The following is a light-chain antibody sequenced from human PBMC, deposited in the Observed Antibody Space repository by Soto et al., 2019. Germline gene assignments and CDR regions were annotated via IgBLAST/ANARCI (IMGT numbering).Light chain of an antibody. Sequence: EIVLTQSPATLSLSPGERATLSCRASQSVSIFLTWYQQKPGQAPRLLIYGASSRATGIPDRFSGSGSGTDFTLTISRLEPEDFAVYYCQQYGSSPRTFGQGTKVEIK. V-gene: IGKV3-20*01. CDR2: GAS. CDR3: QQYGSSPRT. CDR1: QSVSIF. J-gene: IGKJ1*01.